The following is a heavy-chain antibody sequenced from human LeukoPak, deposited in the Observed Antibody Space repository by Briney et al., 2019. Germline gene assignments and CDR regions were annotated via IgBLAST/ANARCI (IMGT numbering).Heavy chain of an antibody. CDR3: ARRSYGIDAYTYFDY. D-gene: IGHD5-24*01. J-gene: IGHJ4*02. CDR2: IYDSGST. V-gene: IGHV4-59*08. Sequence: SETLSLTCTVSGGSISSYYWSWIRQPPGKGLEWIGYIYDSGSTNYSPSLKSRVTIPVDTSKNQFSLKLSSVTAADTAVYYCARRSYGIDAYTYFDYWGQGTLVTVSS. CDR1: GGSISSYY.